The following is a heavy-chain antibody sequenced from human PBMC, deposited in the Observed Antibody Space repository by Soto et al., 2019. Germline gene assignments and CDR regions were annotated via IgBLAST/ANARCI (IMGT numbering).Heavy chain of an antibody. V-gene: IGHV3-48*02. J-gene: IGHJ4*02. CDR3: ARMLVSLWGRYFDY. CDR1: GFSFSSYN. D-gene: IGHD3-16*01. CDR2: ISDSGTTI. Sequence: EVQLVESGGGSVQPGGSLRLSCAASGFSFSSYNMNWVRQAPGEGLEWVSYISDSGTTIYYADSVKGRFTISRDNAKESLYLQMNSLRDEDTAVYYCARMLVSLWGRYFDYWGQGTLVTVSS.